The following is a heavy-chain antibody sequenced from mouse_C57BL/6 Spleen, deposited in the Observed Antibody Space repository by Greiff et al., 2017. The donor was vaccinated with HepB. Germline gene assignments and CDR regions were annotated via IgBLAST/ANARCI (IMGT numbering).Heavy chain of an antibody. CDR1: GYTFTDYE. Sequence: LVESGAELVRPGASVTLSCKASGYTFTDYEMHWVKQTPVHGLEWIGAIDPETGGTAYNQKFKGKAILTADKSSSTAYMELRSLTSEDSAVYYCTRLLDITTVVATPFDYWGQGTTLTVSS. D-gene: IGHD1-1*01. CDR2: IDPETGGT. J-gene: IGHJ2*01. V-gene: IGHV1-15*01. CDR3: TRLLDITTVVATPFDY.